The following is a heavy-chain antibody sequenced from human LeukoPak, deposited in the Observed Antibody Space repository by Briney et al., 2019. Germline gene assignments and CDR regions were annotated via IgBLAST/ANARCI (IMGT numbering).Heavy chain of an antibody. CDR1: GFSFSSYW. D-gene: IGHD6-6*01. CDR2: INTDGSST. CDR3: ARDAYSSSPKPDY. V-gene: IGHV3-74*01. J-gene: IGHJ4*02. Sequence: GGSLRLSCAASGFSFSSYWMHWVRQAPGKGVVWVSRINTDGSSTSYADSVKGRFTISRDNAKNTLYLQMNSLRAEDTAVYYCARDAYSSSPKPDYWGQGTLVTVSS.